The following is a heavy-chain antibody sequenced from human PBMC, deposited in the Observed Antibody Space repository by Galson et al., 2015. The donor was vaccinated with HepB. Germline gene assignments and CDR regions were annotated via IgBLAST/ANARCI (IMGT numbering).Heavy chain of an antibody. Sequence: SVKVSCKASGYSLTGCYMHWVRQAPGQGLEWMGRINPNSGGTDLAQKFQGRVTMTRDTSITTGYMELSRLTSDDTAVYYCARESNIGTFFDYWGQGTLVTVSS. CDR2: INPNSGGT. CDR1: GYSLTGCY. CDR3: ARESNIGTFFDY. V-gene: IGHV1-2*06. D-gene: IGHD1-7*01. J-gene: IGHJ4*02.